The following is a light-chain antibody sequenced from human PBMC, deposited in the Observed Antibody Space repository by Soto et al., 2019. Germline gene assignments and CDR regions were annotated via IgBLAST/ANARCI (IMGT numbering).Light chain of an antibody. CDR3: QQSYSTLPST. CDR1: QSISSY. J-gene: IGKJ3*01. CDR2: AAS. Sequence: DIQMTQSPSSLSASVGDRVTITCRASQSISSYLNWYQQKPGKAPKLLIYAASSLQSGVPSRFSGSGSGTAFTLTISSLQPEDFATYYCQQSYSTLPSTFGPGTKVDIK. V-gene: IGKV1-39*01.